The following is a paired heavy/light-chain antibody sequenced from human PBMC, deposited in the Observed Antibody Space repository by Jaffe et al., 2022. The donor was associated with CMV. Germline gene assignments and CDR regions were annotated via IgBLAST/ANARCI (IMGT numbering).Heavy chain of an antibody. CDR3: AYGSGSYPHSWFDP. CDR2: ITGSGGTT. Sequence: EVQLVESGGGLVQPGGSLRLSCAASGFTFSNFAMNWVRQAPGKGLEWVSIITGSGGTTYYADSVKGRFTISRDNSKNTLYLQMNSLRAEDTAIYYCAYGSGSYPHSWFDPWGQGTLVTVSS. CDR1: GFTFSNFA. D-gene: IGHD3-10*01. V-gene: IGHV3-23*04. J-gene: IGHJ5*02.
Light chain of an antibody. CDR1: QSVKSN. Sequence: EIVMTQSPATLSVSPGERATLSCRASQSVKSNLAWYQQKPGQAPRLLLYGASTRATGIPARFSGSGSGTEFTLTISSLQSEDFAVYYCQQYDNWPPLTFGGGTKVEIK. CDR3: QQYDNWPPLT. CDR2: GAS. V-gene: IGKV3-15*01. J-gene: IGKJ4*01.